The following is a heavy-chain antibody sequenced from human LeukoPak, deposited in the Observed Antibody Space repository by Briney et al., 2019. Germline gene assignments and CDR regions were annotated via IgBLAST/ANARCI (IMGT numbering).Heavy chain of an antibody. CDR3: ARGGGSALYDILTGYSSNWFDP. V-gene: IGHV3-53*01. CDR1: GFTVSSNY. J-gene: IGHJ5*02. D-gene: IGHD3-9*01. Sequence: PGGSLRLSCAASGFTVSSNYMSWVRQAPGKGLEWVSVIYSGGSTYYADSVKGRFTISRDNSKNTLYLQMNSLRAEDAAVYYCARGGGSALYDILTGYSSNWFDPWGQGTLVTVSS. CDR2: IYSGGST.